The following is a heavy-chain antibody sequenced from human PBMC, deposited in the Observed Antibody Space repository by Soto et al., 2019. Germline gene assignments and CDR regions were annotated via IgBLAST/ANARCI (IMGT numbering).Heavy chain of an antibody. CDR1: GGSISSGDYY. V-gene: IGHV4-30-4*01. J-gene: IGHJ4*02. Sequence: PSETLSLTCTVSGGSISSGDYYWSWIRQPPGKGLEWIGYIYYSGSTYYNPSLKSRVTISVDTSKNQFSLKLSSVTAADTAVYYCARGSYNYDSSGYYHYWGKGTLVPVSP. CDR2: IYYSGST. CDR3: ARGSYNYDSSGYYHY. D-gene: IGHD3-22*01.